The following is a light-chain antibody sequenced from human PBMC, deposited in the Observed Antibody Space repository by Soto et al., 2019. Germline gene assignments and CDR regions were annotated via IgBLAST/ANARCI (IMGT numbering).Light chain of an antibody. CDR1: QSISNS. CDR3: QQRYIWPLT. J-gene: IGKJ5*01. CDR2: AAS. Sequence: MSLSTPPLSASFGDRVPIACRASQSISNSLPWYQQKPGKAPKLLISAASSWPSGVPARFSGSGSGTDFTLAISSLEPEDSATYYCQQRYIWPLTFGRGTRLEI. V-gene: IGKV1-39*01.